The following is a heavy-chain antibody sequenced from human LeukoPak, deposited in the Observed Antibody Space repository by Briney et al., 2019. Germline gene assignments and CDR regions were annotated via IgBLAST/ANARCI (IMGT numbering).Heavy chain of an antibody. CDR3: ARVGTWELQRVFDF. Sequence: GGSLRLSCAASGFPISSYSINWVRQAPGKGLEWVSYINIDSITVNYADSVKGRFTISRDNAKNSVDLQMDSLRVEDTAVYYCARVGTWELQRVFDFWGQGTLVTVSS. J-gene: IGHJ4*02. CDR1: GFPISSYS. D-gene: IGHD1-26*01. CDR2: INIDSITV. V-gene: IGHV3-48*04.